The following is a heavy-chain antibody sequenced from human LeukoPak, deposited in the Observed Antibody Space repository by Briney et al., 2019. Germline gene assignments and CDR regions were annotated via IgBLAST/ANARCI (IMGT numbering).Heavy chain of an antibody. D-gene: IGHD6-19*01. CDR2: ISGDGGST. CDR1: GFMFHDYA. Sequence: GGSLRLSCAAPGFMFHDYAIHWVRQAPGKGLEWVSLISGDGGSTFYADSVKGRFTISRDNSKNSLYLQMNSLRSDDTALYYCARESESSGWYDYWGQGTLVTASS. V-gene: IGHV3-43*02. CDR3: ARESESSGWYDY. J-gene: IGHJ4*02.